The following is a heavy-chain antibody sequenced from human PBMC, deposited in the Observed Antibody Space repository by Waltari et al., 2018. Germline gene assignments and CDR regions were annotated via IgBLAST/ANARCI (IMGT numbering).Heavy chain of an antibody. CDR3: ARDIPAGNSYLDY. CDR1: GFTLSYYW. CDR2: INEDGSVK. V-gene: IGHV3-7*01. D-gene: IGHD3-16*02. J-gene: IGHJ4*02. Sequence: EVQLVESGGGLVQPGGSLRLSCAASGFTLSYYWMTWVRQAPGKGREWLANINEDGSVKQHVDSVKGRFTISRDNAKNSLYLQMNSLRAEDTAVYYCARDIPAGNSYLDYWGQGTLVTVSS.